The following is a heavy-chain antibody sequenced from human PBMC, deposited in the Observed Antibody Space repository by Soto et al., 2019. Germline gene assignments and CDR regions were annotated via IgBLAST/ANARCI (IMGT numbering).Heavy chain of an antibody. CDR1: GFTFSSYW. CDR3: ASFPTITMVRGSRL. J-gene: IGHJ4*02. V-gene: IGHV3-7*05. D-gene: IGHD3-10*01. CDR2: IKQDGSEK. Sequence: GGSLRLSCAASGFTFSSYWMSWVRQAPGKGLEWVANIKQDGSEKYYVDSVKGRLTISRDNAKKSLYLEMNSLRAEDTAVYYCASFPTITMVRGSRLWGQGTLVTVSS.